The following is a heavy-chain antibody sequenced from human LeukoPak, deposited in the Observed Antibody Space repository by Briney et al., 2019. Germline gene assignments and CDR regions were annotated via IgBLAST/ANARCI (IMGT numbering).Heavy chain of an antibody. D-gene: IGHD2-15*01. J-gene: IGHJ4*02. CDR3: ASRYCSGGSCYSQGEY. CDR1: GGSFSGYY. V-gene: IGHV4-34*01. CDR2: INHSGST. Sequence: SETLSLTCAVYGGSFSGYYWSWIRQPPGKGLEWIGEINHSGSTNYNPSLKSRVTISVDTSKNQFSLKLSSVTAADTAVYYCASRYCSGGSCYSQGEYWGQGTQVTVSS.